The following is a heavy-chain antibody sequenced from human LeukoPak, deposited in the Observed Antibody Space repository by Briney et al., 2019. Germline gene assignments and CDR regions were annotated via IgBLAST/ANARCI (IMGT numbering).Heavy chain of an antibody. J-gene: IGHJ6*03. D-gene: IGHD6-25*01. V-gene: IGHV3-73*01. CDR3: TPPAYYYNVDV. Sequence: GGALRLLCVASGLTFSVSSIQCVLEASGKGLYLVGRIKTKAYNYATAYAASVRGRVTISRDDSTNTAYLQMNSLKTEDTAVYYCTPPAYYYNVDVWGKGRTVTVS. CDR2: IKTKAYNYAT. CDR1: GLTFSVSS.